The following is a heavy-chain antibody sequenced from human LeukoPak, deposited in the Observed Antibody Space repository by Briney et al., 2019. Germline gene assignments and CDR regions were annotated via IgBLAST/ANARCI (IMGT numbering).Heavy chain of an antibody. CDR1: GGSITTSSYC. CDR2: IYYSGST. V-gene: IGHV4-39*01. J-gene: IGHJ4*02. D-gene: IGHD3-3*01. CDR3: ARHEDVLRFLEWLLGYFDY. Sequence: SETLSLTCTVSGGSITTSSYCWGWIRQPAGKGLEWIGSIYYSGSTYYNPSLKSRITISVDTSKNQFSLKLSSVTAADTAVYYCARHEDVLRFLEWLLGYFDYWGQGTLVTVSS.